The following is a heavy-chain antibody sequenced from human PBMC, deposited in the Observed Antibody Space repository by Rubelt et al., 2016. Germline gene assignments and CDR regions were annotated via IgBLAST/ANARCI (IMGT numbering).Heavy chain of an antibody. CDR1: GGSFSGYY. Sequence: QVQLQQWGAGLLKPSETLSLTCAVYGGSFSGYYWSWIRQPPGKGLEWIGEINHSGRTNYNPSLKSRGTKSVDTSRNQFSLKLSSVTAADTAVYYCARGRRGSSSWLGRDYYGMDVWGQGTTVTVSS. J-gene: IGHJ6*02. V-gene: IGHV4-34*01. CDR2: INHSGRT. D-gene: IGHD6-13*01. CDR3: ARGRRGSSSWLGRDYYGMDV.